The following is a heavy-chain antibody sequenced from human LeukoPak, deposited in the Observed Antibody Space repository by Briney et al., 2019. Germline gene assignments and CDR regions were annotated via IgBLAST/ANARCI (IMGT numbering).Heavy chain of an antibody. Sequence: ASVKVSCRASGYTLTELSMHWVRQAPGKGLEWMGGFDPEDDETIYAEKFQGRVTMTEDTSTDTAYMELSSLRSDDTAMYYCATYYYGSGSSYNHYWGQGTLVTVSS. CDR3: ATYYYGSGSSYNHY. V-gene: IGHV1-24*01. J-gene: IGHJ4*02. D-gene: IGHD3-10*01. CDR2: FDPEDDET. CDR1: GYTLTELS.